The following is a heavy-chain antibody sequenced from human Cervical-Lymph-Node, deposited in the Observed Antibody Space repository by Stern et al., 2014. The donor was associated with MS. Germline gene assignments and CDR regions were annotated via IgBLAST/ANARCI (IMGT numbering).Heavy chain of an antibody. Sequence: QVQLQESGPRLVTPSETLSLTCSVSGGSINNNAYYWGWIRQPPGKGLEWIGSVLYSGSTYYNPSLKSRAPVSMDSSKTQFSLRLVSVTAADTAVYYCAKIHRAFANQGHWGQGVLVSVSS. CDR3: AKIHRAFANQGH. D-gene: IGHD3-16*01. CDR1: GGSINNNAYY. J-gene: IGHJ1*01. V-gene: IGHV4-39*01. CDR2: VLYSGST.